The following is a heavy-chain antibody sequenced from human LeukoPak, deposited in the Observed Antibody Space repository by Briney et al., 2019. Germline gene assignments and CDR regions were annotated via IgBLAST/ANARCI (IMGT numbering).Heavy chain of an antibody. D-gene: IGHD6-25*01. V-gene: IGHV1-69*05. CDR1: GGTFSSYA. CDR2: IIPIFGTA. J-gene: IGHJ5*02. CDR3: ARGLSVRLWLAH. Sequence: EASVKVSCKASGGTFSSYAISWVRQAPGQGLEWMGGIIPIFGTANYAQKFQGRVTITTDESTSTAYMELSSLRSEDTAVYYCARGLSVRLWLAHWGQGTLVTVSS.